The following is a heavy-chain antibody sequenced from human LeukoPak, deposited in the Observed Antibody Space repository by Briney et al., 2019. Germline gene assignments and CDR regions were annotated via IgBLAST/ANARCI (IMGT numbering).Heavy chain of an antibody. D-gene: IGHD3-10*01. CDR1: GLTFSNYW. V-gene: IGHV3-7*01. J-gene: IGHJ4*02. CDR3: ARGGHRQKEF. Sequence: SGGSLGLSCEASGLTFSNYWMTWIRQSPGKGLEWVAIIKPDGSGKYHVDSVKGRFTISRDNAKNSLYLQMSSLRAEDTAVYYCARGGHRQKEFWGQGTLVTVSS. CDR2: IKPDGSGK.